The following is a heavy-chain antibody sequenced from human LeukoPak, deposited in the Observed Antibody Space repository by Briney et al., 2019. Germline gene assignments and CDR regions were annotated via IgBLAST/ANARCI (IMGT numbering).Heavy chain of an antibody. CDR2: IWYDGSNK. CDR1: GIPFSSFG. Sequence: GESLRLSCAAPGIPFSSFGMHWLRQAPGKGLEWVAFIWYDGSNKYYADSVKGRFTLSRDNSKKTLYLQMNSLTAEDTAVYYCARDGTVTAGPFDPWGGGTLVTVSS. D-gene: IGHD4-17*01. CDR3: ARDGTVTAGPFDP. V-gene: IGHV3-33*01. J-gene: IGHJ5*02.